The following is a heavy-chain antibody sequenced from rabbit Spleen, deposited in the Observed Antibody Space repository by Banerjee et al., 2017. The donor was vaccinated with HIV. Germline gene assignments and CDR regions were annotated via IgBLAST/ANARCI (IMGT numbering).Heavy chain of an antibody. J-gene: IGHJ4*01. CDR1: GFSFSTTYY. D-gene: IGHD2-1*01. V-gene: IGHV1S40*01. Sequence: QSLVESGGDMVKPGASLTLTCTASGFSFSTTYYICWVRQAPGKGLEWIGCGYPDGIGSTAYASWAKGRFTISKSSSSTVTLQMTSLTAADTATYFCARGSAAMAMVITGFYLTLWGPGTLVTVS. CDR3: ARGSAAMAMVITGFYLTL. CDR2: GYPDGIGST.